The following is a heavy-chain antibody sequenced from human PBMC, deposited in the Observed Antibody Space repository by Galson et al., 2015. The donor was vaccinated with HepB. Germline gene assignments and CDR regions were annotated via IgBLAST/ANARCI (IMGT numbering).Heavy chain of an antibody. J-gene: IGHJ2*01. CDR1: GYTFTSYA. V-gene: IGHV1-3*01. Sequence: SVKVSCKASGYTFTSYAMHWVRQAPGQRLEWMGWINAGNGNTKYSQKFQGRVTITRDTSASTAYMELSSLRSEDTAVYYCAREGGVDTAMASSRYFDLWGRGTLVTVSS. CDR2: INAGNGNT. D-gene: IGHD5-18*01. CDR3: AREGGVDTAMASSRYFDL.